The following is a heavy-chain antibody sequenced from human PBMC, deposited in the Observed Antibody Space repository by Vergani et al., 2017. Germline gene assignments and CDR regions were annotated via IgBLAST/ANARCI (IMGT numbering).Heavy chain of an antibody. Sequence: EVQLLESGGGLVRPGGSLRLSCAASGFTFSSYAMSWVRQAPGKGLEWVSAISGSGGSTYYADSVKGRFTISRDNSKNTLYLQMNSLRAEDTAVYYCAKDYYVWGSYRHDYWGQGTLVTVSS. CDR1: GFTFSSYA. CDR2: ISGSGGST. V-gene: IGHV3-23*01. J-gene: IGHJ4*02. D-gene: IGHD3-16*02. CDR3: AKDYYVWGSYRHDY.